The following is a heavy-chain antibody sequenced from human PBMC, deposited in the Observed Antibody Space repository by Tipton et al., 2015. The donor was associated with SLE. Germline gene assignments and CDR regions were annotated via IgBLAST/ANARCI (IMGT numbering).Heavy chain of an antibody. CDR3: ARRIAAAGTGFDY. D-gene: IGHD6-13*01. J-gene: IGHJ4*02. CDR2: INHSGST. Sequence: GLVKPSETLSLTCAVYGGSFSGYYWSWIRQPPGKGLEWIGEINHSGSTNYNPSLKSRVTISVDTSKNQFSLKLSSVTAADTAVYYCARRIAAAGTGFDYWGQGTLVTVSS. CDR1: GGSFSGYY. V-gene: IGHV4-34*01.